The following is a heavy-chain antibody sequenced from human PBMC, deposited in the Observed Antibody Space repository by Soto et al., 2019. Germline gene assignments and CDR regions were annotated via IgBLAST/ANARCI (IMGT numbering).Heavy chain of an antibody. J-gene: IGHJ4*02. Sequence: QVQLMQSGAEVKKPGASVKVSCKASGNTFTNYYIHWVRQAPGQGLEWMGTINPSGGHTTYAQKFLGSVNMTRDTSKSTLYMELNSLRSEDTAVYYCTRGGHVVVVTAAFDYWGQGTLVTVSS. D-gene: IGHD2-21*02. CDR3: TRGGHVVVVTAAFDY. CDR1: GNTFTNYY. V-gene: IGHV1-46*01. CDR2: INPSGGHT.